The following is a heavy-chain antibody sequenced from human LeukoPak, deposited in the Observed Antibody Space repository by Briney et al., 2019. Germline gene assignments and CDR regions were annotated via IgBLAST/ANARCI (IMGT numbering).Heavy chain of an antibody. J-gene: IGHJ4*02. V-gene: IGHV1-18*01. CDR2: ISAYNGNT. CDR1: GYTFTSYG. D-gene: IGHD5-12*01. Sequence: GASVKVSCKASGYTFTSYGISWVRQAPGQGLEWMGWISAYNGNTNYAQKFQGRVTITRNTSISTAHMELSSLRSEDTAVYYCARRKYSAYDLFDYWGQGTLVTVSS. CDR3: ARRKYSAYDLFDY.